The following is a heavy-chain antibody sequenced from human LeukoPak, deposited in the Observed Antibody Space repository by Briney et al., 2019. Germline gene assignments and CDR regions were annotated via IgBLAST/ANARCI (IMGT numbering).Heavy chain of an antibody. CDR2: INAGNGNT. V-gene: IGHV1-3*01. CDR1: GYTFTSYA. CDR3: ARADGSGSYPHY. Sequence: ASVKVSCKASGYTFTSYAMHWVRQAPGQRLEWMGWINAGNGNTKYSQKFQGRVTIASDTSARTAYMELSSLRSEDTAVYYCARADGSGSYPHYWGQGTLVTVSS. J-gene: IGHJ4*02. D-gene: IGHD3-10*01.